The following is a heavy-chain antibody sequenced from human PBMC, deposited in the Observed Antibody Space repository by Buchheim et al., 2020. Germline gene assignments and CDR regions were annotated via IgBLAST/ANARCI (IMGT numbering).Heavy chain of an antibody. J-gene: IGHJ6*02. V-gene: IGHV4-39*01. CDR1: GGSISSSSYY. Sequence: QLQLQESGPGLVKPSETLSLTCTVSGGSISSSSYYWGWIRQPPGKGLEWIGSIYYSGSTYYNPSLKSRVTISVDTSKNQFPLKLSSVTAADTAVYYCARPTYYYDSSGYLDVWGQGTT. CDR2: IYYSGST. CDR3: ARPTYYYDSSGYLDV. D-gene: IGHD3-22*01.